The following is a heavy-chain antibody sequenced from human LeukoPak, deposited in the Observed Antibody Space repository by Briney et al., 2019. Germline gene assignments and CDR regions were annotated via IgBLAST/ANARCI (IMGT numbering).Heavy chain of an antibody. CDR3: ASHTMIVVASFDY. CDR1: GGSISSSSYY. CDR2: IYYSGST. D-gene: IGHD3-22*01. Sequence: PSETLSLTCTVSGGSISSSSYYWGWIRRPPGKGLEWIGSIYYSGSTYYNPSLKSRVTLPVDTSKNQFSLKLSSVTAADTAVYYCASHTMIVVASFDYWGRGTLVTVSS. V-gene: IGHV4-39*01. J-gene: IGHJ4*02.